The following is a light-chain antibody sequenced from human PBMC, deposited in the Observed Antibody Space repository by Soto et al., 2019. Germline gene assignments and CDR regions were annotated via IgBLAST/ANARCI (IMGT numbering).Light chain of an antibody. CDR2: AAS. CDR1: QDIGDW. V-gene: IGKV1-12*01. J-gene: IGKJ4*01. Sequence: DIQITQSPSSVSASVGDRVSITCRASQDIGDWLAWYQQKPGKAPKLLVYAASSLQSGVPSRFRGSGSGTDFTLTIGRLQPEDFETYYCQQGYSFPVTFGGGTKVDIK. CDR3: QQGYSFPVT.